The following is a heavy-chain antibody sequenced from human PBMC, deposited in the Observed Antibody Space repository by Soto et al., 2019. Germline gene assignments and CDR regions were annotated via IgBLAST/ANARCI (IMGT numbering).Heavy chain of an antibody. J-gene: IGHJ6*01. V-gene: IGHV1-2*02. CDR3: ARLSGYVPVSAYYD. Sequence: PSVKVDCKASGYTFTSYYIHWVRHTPGEELEGMGWINTNNGDTNYAQTIQGRVTMTRDTSSSTAYMEMTTLTLADTIVYYYARLSGYVPVSAYYD. D-gene: IGHD5-12*01. CDR1: GYTFTSYY. CDR2: INTNNGDT.